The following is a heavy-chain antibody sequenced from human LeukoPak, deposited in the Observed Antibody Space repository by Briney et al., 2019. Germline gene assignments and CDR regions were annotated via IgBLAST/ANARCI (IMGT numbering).Heavy chain of an antibody. J-gene: IGHJ4*02. CDR1: GFTFSSYT. D-gene: IGHD3-10*01. V-gene: IGHV3-21*01. CDR2: ITTSSTYI. CDR3: AKVGTGNQYGSGDFDS. Sequence: GGSLRLSCAASGFTFSSYTMNWIRQAPRKGLGWGSAITTSSTYIYNADSVKGRFIISRDDAKNLLYLEMNSLRVEDTAVYYCAKVGTGNQYGSGDFDSWGQGTLVTVSS.